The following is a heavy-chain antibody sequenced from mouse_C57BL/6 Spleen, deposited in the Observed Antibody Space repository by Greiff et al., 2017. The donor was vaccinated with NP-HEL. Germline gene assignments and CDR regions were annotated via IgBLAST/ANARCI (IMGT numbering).Heavy chain of an antibody. J-gene: IGHJ3*01. Sequence: VMLVESGPGLVQPSQSLSITCTVSGFSLTSYGVHWVRQSPGKGLEWLGVIWSGGSTDYNAAFISRLSISKDNSKSQVFFKMNSLQADDTAIYYCARSSNYEAWFAYWGQGTLVTVSA. CDR1: GFSLTSYG. D-gene: IGHD2-5*01. V-gene: IGHV2-2*01. CDR3: ARSSNYEAWFAY. CDR2: IWSGGST.